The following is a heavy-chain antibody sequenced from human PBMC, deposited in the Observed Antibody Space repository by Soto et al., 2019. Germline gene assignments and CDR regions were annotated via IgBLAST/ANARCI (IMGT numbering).Heavy chain of an antibody. Sequence: GGSLRLSCAASGFTFSSYWMSWVRQAPGKGLEWVANIKQDGSEKYYVDSVKGRFTISRDNAKNSLYLQMNSLRAEDTAVYYCARDSGSDTSCYDYWGQGTLVTVSS. D-gene: IGHD2-2*01. CDR1: GFTFSSYW. CDR3: ARDSGSDTSCYDY. V-gene: IGHV3-7*01. J-gene: IGHJ4*02. CDR2: IKQDGSEK.